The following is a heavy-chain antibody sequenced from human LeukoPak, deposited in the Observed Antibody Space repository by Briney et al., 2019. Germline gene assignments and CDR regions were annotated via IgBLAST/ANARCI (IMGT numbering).Heavy chain of an antibody. CDR1: GFSFSNYW. CDR3: ARVEDYYYLDV. CDR2: INSDGINT. V-gene: IGHV3-74*01. J-gene: IGHJ6*03. Sequence: GGCLRLSCAASGFSFSNYWMRSVRPAPGKGLVWVSRINSDGINTSYADSVKGRFTISRDNAKNTLNLQMNSLRAEDTAVYYCARVEDYYYLDVWGKGTTVTVSS.